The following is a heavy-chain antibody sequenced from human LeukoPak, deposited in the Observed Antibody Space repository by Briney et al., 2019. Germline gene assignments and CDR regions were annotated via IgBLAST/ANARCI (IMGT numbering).Heavy chain of an antibody. J-gene: IGHJ1*01. Sequence: GGSLRLSCAASGFTFSSYWMSWVRQAPGKGLEWVANIKQDGSEKYYVDSVKGRFTISRDNAKNSLYLQMNSLRAEDTAEYYCASWVDTAMVEYFQHWGQGTLVTVSS. CDR2: IKQDGSEK. CDR3: ASWVDTAMVEYFQH. D-gene: IGHD5-18*01. CDR1: GFTFSSYW. V-gene: IGHV3-7*01.